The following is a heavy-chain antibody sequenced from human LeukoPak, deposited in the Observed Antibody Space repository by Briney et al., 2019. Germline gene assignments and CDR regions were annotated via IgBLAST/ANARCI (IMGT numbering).Heavy chain of an antibody. V-gene: IGHV1-69*06. CDR1: GGTFSSYD. CDR2: IIPIFGTA. D-gene: IGHD2-15*01. J-gene: IGHJ4*02. CDR3: ARDPLKEWWESDPNFDY. Sequence: GASVKVSCKASGGTFSSYDISWVRQAPGQGLEWMGGIIPIFGTANYAQKFQGRVTITADKSTSTAYMELSSLRSEDTAVYYCARDPLKEWWESDPNFDYWGQGTLVTVSS.